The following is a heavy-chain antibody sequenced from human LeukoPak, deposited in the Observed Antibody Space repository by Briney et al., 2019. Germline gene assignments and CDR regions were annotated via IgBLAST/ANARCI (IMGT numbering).Heavy chain of an antibody. CDR1: GGSISSSSYY. D-gene: IGHD6-19*01. CDR3: ASSYSSGWYVFDY. Sequence: SETLPLTCTVSGGSISSSSYYWGWIRQPPGKGPEWIGTIYYSGSTYYNPSLKSRVTISVDTSKNQFSLKLSSVTAADTAVYYCASSYSSGWYVFDYWGQGTLVTVSS. V-gene: IGHV4-39*01. J-gene: IGHJ4*02. CDR2: IYYSGST.